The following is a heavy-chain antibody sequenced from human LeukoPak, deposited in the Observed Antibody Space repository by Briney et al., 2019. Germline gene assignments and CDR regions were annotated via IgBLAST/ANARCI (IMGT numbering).Heavy chain of an antibody. CDR2: IYTSGST. J-gene: IGHJ4*02. CDR3: ARDKEATVTVFDY. V-gene: IGHV4-4*07. D-gene: IGHD4-17*01. Sequence: SETLSLTCTVSGYSIRSGYYWSWIRQPAEKGLEWIGRIYTSGSTNYNPSLKSRVTMSVDTSKNQFSLKLSSVTAADTAVYYCARDKEATVTVFDYWGQGTLVTVSS. CDR1: GYSIRSGYY.